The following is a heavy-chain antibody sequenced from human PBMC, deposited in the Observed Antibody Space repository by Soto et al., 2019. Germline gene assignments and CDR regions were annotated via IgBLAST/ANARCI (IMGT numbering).Heavy chain of an antibody. CDR2: IYPGDSNI. Sequence: GESLKISCQASGYIFHNYWIGWVRQMPGKGLEWLGIIYPGDSNIRYNPSFQGQVTISADKSLSTTYLHWSSLKASDTAMYYCARQRYFHYWGQGTLVTVSS. CDR1: GYIFHNYW. V-gene: IGHV5-51*01. CDR3: ARQRYFHY. J-gene: IGHJ4*02.